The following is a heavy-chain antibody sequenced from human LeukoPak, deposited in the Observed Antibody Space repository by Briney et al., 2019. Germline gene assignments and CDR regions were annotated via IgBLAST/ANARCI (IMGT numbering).Heavy chain of an antibody. D-gene: IGHD5-24*01. V-gene: IGHV4-59*12. Sequence: SETLSLTCTVSGGSISSYYWSWIRQPPGKGLEWIGYIYYSGSTNYNPSLKSRVTISVDTSKNQFSLKLSSVTAADTAVYYCARDRATNDAFDIWGQGTMVTVSS. CDR3: ARDRATNDAFDI. J-gene: IGHJ3*02. CDR1: GGSISSYY. CDR2: IYYSGST.